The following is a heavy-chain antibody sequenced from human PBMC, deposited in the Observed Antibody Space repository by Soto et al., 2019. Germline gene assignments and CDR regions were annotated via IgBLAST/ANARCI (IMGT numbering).Heavy chain of an antibody. V-gene: IGHV1-18*04. D-gene: IGHD2-15*01. CDR2: ISDYDGYT. J-gene: IGHJ4*02. Sequence: QVQLVQSGAEVKKPGASVKVSCKASSHTFISYGINWVRQAPGQGLEWMGWISDYDGYTTYAQKLQGRVTMTTDTSTSKVYMELRSLKSDDTAVYYCSTPVLDYWGQGTLVTVPS. CDR1: SHTFISYG. CDR3: STPVLDY.